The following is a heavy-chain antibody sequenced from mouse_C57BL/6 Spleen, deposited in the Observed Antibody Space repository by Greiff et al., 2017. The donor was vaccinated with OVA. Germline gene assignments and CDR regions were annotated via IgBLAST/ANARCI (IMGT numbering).Heavy chain of an antibody. D-gene: IGHD1-1*01. J-gene: IGHJ1*03. V-gene: IGHV1-15*01. CDR1: GYTFTDYE. CDR3: TRSDYYGSSYGYFDV. Sequence: VQLQQSGAELVRPGASVTLSCKASGYTFTDYEMHWVKQTPVHGLEWIGAIDPETGGTAYNQKFKGKAIQTADKSSSTAYMELRRLTSEDSAVYYCTRSDYYGSSYGYFDVWGTGTTVTVSS. CDR2: IDPETGGT.